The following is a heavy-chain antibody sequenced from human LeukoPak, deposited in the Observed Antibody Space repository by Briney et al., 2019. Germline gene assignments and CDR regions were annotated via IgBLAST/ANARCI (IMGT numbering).Heavy chain of an antibody. V-gene: IGHV3-21*01. CDR3: ARGAYNSGGALEI. D-gene: IGHD3-22*01. J-gene: IGHJ4*02. CDR1: GFTFSSYS. CDR2: ISTSGNYI. Sequence: GGSLRLSCAASGFTFSSYSMNWVRQAPGKGLEWVSYISTSGNYIYYSDSVKGRFTISRDNAKNSLYLQMHSLRADDTAVYYCARGAYNSGGALEIWGQGTLVTVSS.